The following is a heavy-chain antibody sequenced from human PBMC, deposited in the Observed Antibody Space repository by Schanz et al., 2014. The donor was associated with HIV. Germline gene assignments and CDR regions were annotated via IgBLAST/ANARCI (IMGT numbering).Heavy chain of an antibody. CDR1: GFTFSSYW. CDR3: VHDDSDNDGFEM. V-gene: IGHV3-7*01. J-gene: IGHJ3*02. CDR2: MNQDGSRK. D-gene: IGHD3-22*01. Sequence: YLAESGGGLVKPGGSLRLSCVVSGFTFSSYWMTWVRQAPGKGLEMVANMNQDGSRKYYVDSVKGRFTISRDNAANSLFLQMNSLRAEDTAVYYCVHDDSDNDGFEMWGQGTMVTVSS.